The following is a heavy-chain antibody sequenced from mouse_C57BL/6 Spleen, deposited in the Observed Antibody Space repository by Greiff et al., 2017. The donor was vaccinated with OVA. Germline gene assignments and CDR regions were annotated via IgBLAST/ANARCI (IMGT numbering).Heavy chain of an antibody. J-gene: IGHJ4*01. CDR2: IYPRDGST. V-gene: IGHV1-78*01. CDR3: TREFHYAIDY. CDR1: GYTFTDHT. Sequence: VQLQQSDAELVKPGASVKISCKVSGYTFTDHTIHWMKQRPEQGLEWIGNIYPRDGSTKYNEKFKGKATLNADKSSSTAYMQLTSLTSEDSAVAFFTREFHYAIDYWGQGTSVTVSS.